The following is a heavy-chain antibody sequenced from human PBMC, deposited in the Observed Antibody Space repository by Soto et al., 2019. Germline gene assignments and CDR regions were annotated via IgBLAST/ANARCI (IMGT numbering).Heavy chain of an antibody. CDR3: ARGGPYSSSLYYFDY. J-gene: IGHJ4*02. D-gene: IGHD6-13*01. V-gene: IGHV4-38-2*01. Sequence: SETLSLTCDVSGDSITRGYYWGCIRQPPGKGLEWMGSFYHTGSTYYNPSLKSRVTISVDTSTNQFSLKLTSVTAADTAVYYCARGGPYSSSLYYFDYWGQGTLVTVSS. CDR1: GDSITRGYY. CDR2: FYHTGST.